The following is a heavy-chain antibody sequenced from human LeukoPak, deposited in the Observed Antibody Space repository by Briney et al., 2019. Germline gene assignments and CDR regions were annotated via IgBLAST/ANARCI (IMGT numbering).Heavy chain of an antibody. J-gene: IGHJ4*02. CDR3: ARGKGASIFGVVIPYYFDY. V-gene: IGHV1-8*01. CDR1: GYTFTSYD. Sequence: GASVKVSCKASGYTFTSYDINWVRQATGQGLEWMGWMNPNSGNTGYAQKFKGRVTMTRNTSISTAYMELSSLRSEDTAVYYCARGKGASIFGVVIPYYFDYWGQGTLVTVSS. CDR2: MNPNSGNT. D-gene: IGHD3-3*01.